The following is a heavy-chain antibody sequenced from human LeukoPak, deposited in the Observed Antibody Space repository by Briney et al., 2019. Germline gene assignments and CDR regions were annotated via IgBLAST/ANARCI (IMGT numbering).Heavy chain of an antibody. J-gene: IGHJ4*02. D-gene: IGHD1-26*01. CDR3: ARDKFSAVVGADY. CDR1: GGTFSSYA. CDR2: IIPIFGTA. V-gene: IGHV1-69*05. Sequence: SVKVSCKASGGTFSSYAISWVRQAPGQGLEWMGRIIPIFGTANYAQKFQGRVTITTDESTSTAYMELSSLRSEDTAVYYCARDKFSAVVGADYWGREPWSPSPQ.